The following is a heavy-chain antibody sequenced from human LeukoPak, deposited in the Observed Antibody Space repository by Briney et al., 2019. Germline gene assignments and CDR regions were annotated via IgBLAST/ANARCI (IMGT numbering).Heavy chain of an antibody. V-gene: IGHV4-59*01. CDR1: GGSISNSY. Sequence: SETLSLTCTVSGGSISNSYWSWIRQSPGKGLEWIGYIHHSGNTNSSPPLKSRVTISVDTPKNQSSLKLSSVTAADTAVYYCGRWQYCGGNCFFSAFDIWAQGTMVTVSS. CDR3: GRWQYCGGNCFFSAFDI. J-gene: IGHJ3*02. D-gene: IGHD2-21*01. CDR2: IHHSGNT.